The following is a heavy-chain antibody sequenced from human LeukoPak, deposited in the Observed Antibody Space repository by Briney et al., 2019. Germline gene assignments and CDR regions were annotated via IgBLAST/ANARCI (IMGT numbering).Heavy chain of an antibody. V-gene: IGHV4-59*01. CDR1: GGSLSSYY. J-gene: IGHJ6*04. D-gene: IGHD6-25*01. CDR2: IYYSGST. CDR3: ARDPAAPSGMDV. Sequence: PSETLSLTCPVSGGSLSSYYWSWLRQPPGKGLEWIGYIYYSGSTNYNPSLKSRVTISVDTSKNQFSLKLSSVTAADTAVYYCARDPAAPSGMDVWGKGTTVTVSS.